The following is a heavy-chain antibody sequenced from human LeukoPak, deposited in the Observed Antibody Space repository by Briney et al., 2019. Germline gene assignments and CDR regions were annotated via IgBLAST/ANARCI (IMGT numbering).Heavy chain of an antibody. D-gene: IGHD1-20*01. CDR3: ARVRPYNWNDGDDI. J-gene: IGHJ3*02. Sequence: GASVKVSYKASGYTFTSYGISWVRQAPGQGLEWMGWISAYNGNTNYAQQLQGRVTMTTDTSTSTAYMELRRLRSDDTAVYYCARVRPYNWNDGDDIWGQGTMVTVSS. V-gene: IGHV1-18*01. CDR1: GYTFTSYG. CDR2: ISAYNGNT.